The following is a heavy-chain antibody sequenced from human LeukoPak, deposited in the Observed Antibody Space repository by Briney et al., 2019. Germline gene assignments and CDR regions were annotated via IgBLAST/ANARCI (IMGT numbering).Heavy chain of an antibody. CDR2: ISASGSRT. V-gene: IGHV3-23*01. D-gene: IGHD2-21*01. CDR1: GFIFSNYA. CDR3: AKACGSCGGDTCQYAIDV. J-gene: IGHJ6*02. Sequence: PGGSLTLSCAVSGFIFSNYAIPWLRQGPGKGLEWVSGISASGSRTYYADSVKGRFTISRDNSKNTLFLQMNRLRAEDTAVYYCAKACGSCGGDTCQYAIDVWGQGTTVTVSS.